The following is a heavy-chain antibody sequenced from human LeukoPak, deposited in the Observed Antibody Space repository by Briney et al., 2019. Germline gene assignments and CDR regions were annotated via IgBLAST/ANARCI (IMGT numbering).Heavy chain of an antibody. V-gene: IGHV3-74*01. CDR3: ARGSGSYSYDAFDI. CDR1: GFTFSSYW. Sequence: PGGSLRLSCGGSGFTFSSYWMHWVRQAPGKGLVWVSRINSGGSSTSYADSVKGRFTISRDNAKNTLYLQMNSLRAEDTAVYYCARGSGSYSYDAFDIWGQGTMVTVSS. J-gene: IGHJ3*02. D-gene: IGHD3-10*01. CDR2: INSGGSST.